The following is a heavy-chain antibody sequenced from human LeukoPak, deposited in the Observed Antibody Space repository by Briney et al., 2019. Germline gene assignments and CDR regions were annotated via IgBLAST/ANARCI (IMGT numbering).Heavy chain of an antibody. CDR2: ISWDGGST. Sequence: GGSLRLSCAASGFTFDDYTMHWVRQAPGKGLEWVSLISWDGGSTYYADSVKGRFTISRDNSKNSLYLQMNSLRTEDTALYYCAKDPYSSSHTGAFDIWGQGTLVTVSS. J-gene: IGHJ3*02. D-gene: IGHD6-13*01. V-gene: IGHV3-43*01. CDR3: AKDPYSSSHTGAFDI. CDR1: GFTFDDYT.